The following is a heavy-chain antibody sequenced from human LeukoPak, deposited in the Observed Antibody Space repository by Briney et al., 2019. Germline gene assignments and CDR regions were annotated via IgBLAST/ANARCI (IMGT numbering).Heavy chain of an antibody. CDR1: GDSISSSRYC. V-gene: IGHV4-39*01. CDR3: LAYYSLSGNYYNGIDY. J-gene: IGHJ4*02. D-gene: IGHD3-10*01. CDR2: VYHSGIT. Sequence: SETLSLXCSVSGDSISSSRYCWGWTRQPPGKGLEWIGSVYHSGITHYKPSLNSRITISVDTSKNQFSLRLRSVTAADTALYFCLAYYSLSGNYYNGIDYWGQGTLVTVSS.